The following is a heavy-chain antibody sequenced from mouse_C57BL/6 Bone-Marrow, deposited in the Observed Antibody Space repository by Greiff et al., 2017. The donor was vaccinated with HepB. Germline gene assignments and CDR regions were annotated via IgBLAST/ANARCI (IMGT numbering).Heavy chain of an antibody. V-gene: IGHV1-18*01. J-gene: IGHJ4*01. CDR3: ARGGVMVTTDYYAMDY. CDR1: GYTFTDYN. CDR2: INPNNGGT. Sequence: VHVKQSGPELVKPGASVKIPCKASGYTFTDYNMDWVKQSHGKSLEWIGDINPNNGGTIYNQKFKGKATLTVDKSSSTAYMELRSLTSEDTAVYYCARGGVMVTTDYYAMDYWGQGTSVTVSS. D-gene: IGHD2-2*01.